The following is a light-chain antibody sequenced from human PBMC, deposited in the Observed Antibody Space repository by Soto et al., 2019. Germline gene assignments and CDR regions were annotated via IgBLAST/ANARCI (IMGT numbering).Light chain of an antibody. CDR2: EVS. V-gene: IGLV2-14*01. CDR3: SSYTSISTV. J-gene: IGLJ2*01. Sequence: QSVLTQPASVSGAPGQSITISCTGTSSDVGGYNYVSWYQQHPGKAPKLMIYEVSNRPSGVSNRFSGSKSGNTASLTISGLKAEDEADYYCSSYTSISTVFGGGTKLTVL. CDR1: SSDVGGYNY.